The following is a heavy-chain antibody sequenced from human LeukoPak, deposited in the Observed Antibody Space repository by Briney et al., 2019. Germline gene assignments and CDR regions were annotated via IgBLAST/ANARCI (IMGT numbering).Heavy chain of an antibody. D-gene: IGHD1-26*01. J-gene: IGHJ4*03. CDR1: GFTFSSYT. CDR3: TKDVQVGPTRGFFDF. Sequence: GGSLRLSCAASGFTFSSYTMSWARQAPGKGLEWISVISATGFTTHHTDSVKGRFTISRDNSKSILYLQMDGLRAEDTAIYFCTKDVQVGPTRGFFDFWGQGTLVTVSS. CDR2: ISATGFTT. V-gene: IGHV3-23*01.